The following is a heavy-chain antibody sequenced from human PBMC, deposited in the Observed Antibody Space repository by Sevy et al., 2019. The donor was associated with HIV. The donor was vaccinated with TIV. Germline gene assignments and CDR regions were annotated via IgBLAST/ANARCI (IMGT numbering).Heavy chain of an antibody. CDR1: GFTFTTYA. CDR3: VKARFVGSGWAGNLDY. J-gene: IGHJ4*02. Sequence: GGSLRLSCAASGFTFTTYAMTWVRQGPRKGLEWVSSITGSGGASYYADSVKGRFTTSRDSSRNIVTLQMNGLRVEDTAVSYCVKARFVGSGWAGNLDYRGQGAMVTVSS. V-gene: IGHV3-23*01. D-gene: IGHD6-25*01. CDR2: ITGSGGAS.